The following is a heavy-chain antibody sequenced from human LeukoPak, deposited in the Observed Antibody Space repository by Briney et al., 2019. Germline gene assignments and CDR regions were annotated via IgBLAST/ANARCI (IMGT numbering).Heavy chain of an antibody. J-gene: IGHJ5*02. D-gene: IGHD2-8*01. CDR1: GGSISSSSYY. CDR2: IYYSGST. CDR3: ARLSVNGWFDP. V-gene: IGHV4-39*01. Sequence: PSETLSLTCTVSGGSISSSSYYWGWIRQPPWKGLEWIGSIYYSGSTYYNPSLKSRVTISVDTSKNQFSLKLSSVTAADTAVYYCARLSVNGWFDPWGQGTLVTVSS.